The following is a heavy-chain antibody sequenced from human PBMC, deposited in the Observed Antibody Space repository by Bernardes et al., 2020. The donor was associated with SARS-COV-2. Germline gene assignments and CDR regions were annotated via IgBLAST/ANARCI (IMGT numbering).Heavy chain of an antibody. J-gene: IGHJ6*02. Sequence: ASVKVSCKASGYTFTGYYMHWVRQAPGQGLEWMGWINPNSGGTNYAQKFRGRVTMTRDTSISTAYMELSRLRSDDTAVYYCALPPTNYDRYGMDVWGQGTTVTVSS. CDR2: INPNSGGT. CDR3: ALPPTNYDRYGMDV. D-gene: IGHD3-22*01. CDR1: GYTFTGYY. V-gene: IGHV1-2*02.